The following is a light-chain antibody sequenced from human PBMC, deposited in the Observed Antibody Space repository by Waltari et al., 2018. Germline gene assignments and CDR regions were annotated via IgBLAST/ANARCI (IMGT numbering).Light chain of an antibody. CDR3: QQRSNWPYT. CDR2: DAS. J-gene: IGKJ2*01. CDR1: QTVRSY. Sequence: EIVLTQSPATLSLSPGERAPLSCRASQTVRSYLAWYQQRPGQTPRLLIFDASSRATGISAKFSGSGSGTDFTLTVSSLEPEDFAVYYCQQRSNWPYTFGQGTRVEIK. V-gene: IGKV3-11*01.